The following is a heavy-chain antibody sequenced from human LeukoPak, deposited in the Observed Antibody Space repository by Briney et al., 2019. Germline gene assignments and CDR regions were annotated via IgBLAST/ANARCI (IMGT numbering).Heavy chain of an antibody. D-gene: IGHD2-15*01. CDR1: GVTFSDYV. CDR2: ITASGDRT. V-gene: IGHV3-23*01. J-gene: IGHJ4*02. Sequence: GGSLRLSCAASGVTFSDYVMIWVRQAPGKGLEWVSGITASGDRTFYGHSVRGRFTMSRDNSKNTVYLQMNSLRVDDTAVYYCARRDIVVVVSASDYWAQGPLVTVSS. CDR3: ARRDIVVVVSASDY.